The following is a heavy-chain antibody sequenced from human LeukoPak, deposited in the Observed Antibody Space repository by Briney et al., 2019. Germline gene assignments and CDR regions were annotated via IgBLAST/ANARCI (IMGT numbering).Heavy chain of an antibody. CDR2: IGSGGYR. J-gene: IGHJ4*02. Sequence: GGSPRLSCVASGLTLSNDDTTWVRQAPGKGLEYVSSIGSGGYRFYGGSVKGRFSISRDNSQNTVYLQMNSLRGEDTAIYFCAKKLPDASSYFDFWGQGILVTVSS. D-gene: IGHD6-6*01. CDR1: GLTLSNDD. CDR3: AKKLPDASSYFDF. V-gene: IGHV3-23*01.